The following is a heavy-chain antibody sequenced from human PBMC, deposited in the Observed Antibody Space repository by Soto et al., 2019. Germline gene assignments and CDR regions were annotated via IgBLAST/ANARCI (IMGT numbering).Heavy chain of an antibody. D-gene: IGHD6-13*01. V-gene: IGHV1-69*01. CDR2: IIHIFGTA. CDR1: GGTFSSYA. Sequence: QVQLVQSGAEVKKPGSSVKVSCKASGGTFSSYAISWVRQAPGQVLEWMGGIIHIFGTANYAQKIQGRVTITADESTSTAYMELSSLRSEDTAVYYGARAGRTGIAAGWFEPWGQGTLVTVSS. CDR3: ARAGRTGIAAGWFEP. J-gene: IGHJ5*02.